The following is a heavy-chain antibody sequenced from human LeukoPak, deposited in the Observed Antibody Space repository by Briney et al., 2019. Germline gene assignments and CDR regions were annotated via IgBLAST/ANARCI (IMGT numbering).Heavy chain of an antibody. J-gene: IGHJ4*02. Sequence: GGSLRLSCAASGFTVSSNYMSWVRQAPGKGLEWVSVIYSGGSTYYADSVKGRFTISRDNSKNTLYLQMNSLRAEDTAVYYCAREVDGVTMYYWGQGTLVTVSS. D-gene: IGHD3-10*02. CDR2: IYSGGST. CDR1: GFTVSSNY. CDR3: AREVDGVTMYY. V-gene: IGHV3-66*01.